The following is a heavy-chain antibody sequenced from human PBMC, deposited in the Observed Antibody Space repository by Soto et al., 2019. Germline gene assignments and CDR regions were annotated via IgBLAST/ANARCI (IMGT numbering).Heavy chain of an antibody. J-gene: IGHJ4*02. CDR1: GFTFTRHA. CDR3: AKVTSSWYAGFFDL. D-gene: IGHD6-13*01. Sequence: EVQLLESGGGLVQPGGSLRLSCTASGFTFTRHAMTWVRQPPGKGLEWVSGLSDSGGSIYYADSVKGRFTISRVNSMNMLYLQMNTLRAEYTAIYYCAKVTSSWYAGFFDLWGQGTLVTVSS. V-gene: IGHV3-23*01. CDR2: LSDSGGSI.